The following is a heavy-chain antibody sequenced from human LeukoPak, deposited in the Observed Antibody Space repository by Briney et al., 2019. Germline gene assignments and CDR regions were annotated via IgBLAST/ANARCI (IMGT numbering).Heavy chain of an antibody. V-gene: IGHV4-59*01. CDR3: ARVGVDDSGNIIKYFFDY. D-gene: IGHD4-23*01. J-gene: IGHJ4*02. CDR1: GGSISSYY. Sequence: PSETLSLTCTVSGGSISSYYWNWIRQPPGKGLEWIGNIYYSGTANYNPSLKSRVIISVDTSKNQFSLKLSPVTAADTAVYYCARVGVDDSGNIIKYFFDYWGQGTLVTVSS. CDR2: IYYSGTA.